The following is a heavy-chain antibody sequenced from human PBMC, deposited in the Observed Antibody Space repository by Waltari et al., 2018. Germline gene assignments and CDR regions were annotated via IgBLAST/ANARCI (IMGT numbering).Heavy chain of an antibody. J-gene: IGHJ4*02. V-gene: IGHV1-3*01. CDR1: GYTFTKYA. D-gene: IGHD2-21*02. Sequence: QVQLVQSGAEVKKPGASVKVSCKASGYTFTKYAIHWVRQAPGQRLEWMGWINAGNGYTKYSQKFQGRVTITRDTSASTAYMELSSLRSKDTAVYYCARGPPGDPFDYWGQGTLVTVSS. CDR2: INAGNGYT. CDR3: ARGPPGDPFDY.